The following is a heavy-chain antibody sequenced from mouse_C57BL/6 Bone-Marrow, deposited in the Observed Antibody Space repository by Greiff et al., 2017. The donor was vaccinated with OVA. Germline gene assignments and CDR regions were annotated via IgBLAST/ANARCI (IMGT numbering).Heavy chain of an antibody. CDR1: GYTFTSYG. Sequence: VKLVESGAELARPGASVKLSCKASGYTFTSYGISWVKQRTGQGLEWIGEIYPRSGNTYYNEKFKGKATLTADKSSSTAYMELRSLTSEDSAVYFCARGVYSNFYAMDYWGQGTSVTVSS. V-gene: IGHV1-81*01. CDR3: ARGVYSNFYAMDY. D-gene: IGHD2-5*01. CDR2: IYPRSGNT. J-gene: IGHJ4*01.